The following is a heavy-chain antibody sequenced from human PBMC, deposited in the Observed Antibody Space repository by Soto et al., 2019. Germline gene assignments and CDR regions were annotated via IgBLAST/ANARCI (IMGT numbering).Heavy chain of an antibody. J-gene: IGHJ2*01. CDR2: IIHIFGTA. V-gene: IGHV1-69*12. CDR3: ARVVTVVKSFHYWYFDL. CDR1: GGTFSSYA. D-gene: IGHD2-15*01. Sequence: QVQLVQSGAEVKKPGSSVKVSCKASGGTFSSYAISWVRQAPGQGLEWMGGIIHIFGTANYAQKFQGRVTITADESTSTDYMELSSLRSEDTAVYYCARVVTVVKSFHYWYFDLWGRGTLVTVSS.